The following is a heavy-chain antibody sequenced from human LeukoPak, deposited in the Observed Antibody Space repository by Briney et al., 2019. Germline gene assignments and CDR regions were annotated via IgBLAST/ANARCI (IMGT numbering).Heavy chain of an antibody. CDR3: AKEGMGGYYYSPPIY. Sequence: GGSLRLSCAASGFTFSDYYMSWIRQAPGKGLEWVSAISGSGGSTYYADSVKGRFTISRDNSKNTLYLQMNSLRAEDTAVYYCAKEGMGGYYYSPPIYWGQGTLVTVPS. D-gene: IGHD3-22*01. CDR1: GFTFSDYY. J-gene: IGHJ4*02. V-gene: IGHV3-23*01. CDR2: ISGSGGST.